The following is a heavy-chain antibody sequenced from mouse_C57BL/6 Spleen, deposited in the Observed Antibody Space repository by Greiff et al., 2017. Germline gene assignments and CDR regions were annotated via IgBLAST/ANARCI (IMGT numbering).Heavy chain of an antibody. J-gene: IGHJ2*01. CDR1: GYTFTSYW. Sequence: VQLQQPGAELVRPGTSVKLSCKASGYTFTSYWMHWVKQRPGQGLEWIGVIDPSDSYTNYNQKFKGKATLTVDTSSSTAYMQLSSLTSEDSAVYYCAGRDLLLRPFDYWGQGTTLTVAS. D-gene: IGHD1-1*01. CDR3: AGRDLLLRPFDY. CDR2: IDPSDSYT. V-gene: IGHV1-59*01.